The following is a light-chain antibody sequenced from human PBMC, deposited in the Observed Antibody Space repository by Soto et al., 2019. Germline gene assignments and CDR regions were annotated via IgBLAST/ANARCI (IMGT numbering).Light chain of an antibody. V-gene: IGLV2-14*01. CDR3: SSYATSGTPYI. Sequence: QSALTQPASVSGSPGQSITISCTGTTSDIGGHNYVSWYQQHPGKAPKLMIYDVSYRPSGVSNRFSGSKSGNTASLTISGLQAEDEADYYCSSYATSGTPYILATGTKVTVL. J-gene: IGLJ1*01. CDR1: TSDIGGHNY. CDR2: DVS.